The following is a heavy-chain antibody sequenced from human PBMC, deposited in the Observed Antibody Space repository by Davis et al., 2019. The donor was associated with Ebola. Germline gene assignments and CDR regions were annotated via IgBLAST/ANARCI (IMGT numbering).Heavy chain of an antibody. J-gene: IGHJ4*02. CDR3: VRGITMIVF. CDR2: IKQDGSET. V-gene: IGHV3-7*03. D-gene: IGHD3-22*01. CDR1: GFTFSSYW. Sequence: PGGSLRLSCAGSGFTFSSYWMTWVRQAPGKGLEWVANIKQDGSETYYVDSVKGRFTISRDNAKSSLFLHMDSLRAEDTAVYYCVRGITMIVFGGRGTLVTVSS.